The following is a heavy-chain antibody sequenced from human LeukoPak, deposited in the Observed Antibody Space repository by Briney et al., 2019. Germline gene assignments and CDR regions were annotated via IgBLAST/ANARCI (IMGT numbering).Heavy chain of an antibody. CDR1: GFTFSSYS. V-gene: IGHV3-21*01. CDR2: ISSGSTNI. J-gene: IGHJ4*02. Sequence: GGSLRLSCAASGFTFSSYSMNWVRQAPGKGLEWVSCISSGSTNIYYADSVRGRFTISRDNAKNSLYLQMNSLRAEDTAVYYCARVGGYCSSVSNCYGDYWGQGTLVTVSS. D-gene: IGHD2-2*03. CDR3: ARVGGYCSSVSNCYGDY.